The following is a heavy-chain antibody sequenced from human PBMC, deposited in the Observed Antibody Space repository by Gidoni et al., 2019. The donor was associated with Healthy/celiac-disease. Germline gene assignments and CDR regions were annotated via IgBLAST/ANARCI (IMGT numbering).Heavy chain of an antibody. J-gene: IGHJ4*02. V-gene: IGHV3-9*01. CDR3: AKDLGRYYYDSSGYYLGY. CDR1: GFTFDDYA. CDR2: ISWNSGSI. Sequence: EVQLVESGGGLVQPGRSLRLSCAASGFTFDDYAMDWVRQAPGKGLEWVSGISWNSGSIGYADSVKGRVTISRDNAKNSLYLQMNSLRAEDTALYYCAKDLGRYYYDSSGYYLGYWGQGTLVTVSS. D-gene: IGHD3-22*01.